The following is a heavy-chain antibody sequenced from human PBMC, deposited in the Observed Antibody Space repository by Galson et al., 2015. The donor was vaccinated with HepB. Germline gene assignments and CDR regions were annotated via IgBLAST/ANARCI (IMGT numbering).Heavy chain of an antibody. J-gene: IGHJ4*02. CDR3: ARGGGIAAPFDY. V-gene: IGHV3-11*06. D-gene: IGHD6-13*01. CDR2: ISSSSRYT. CDR1: GFTFSDYY. Sequence: SLRLSCAASGFTFSDYYMSWIRQAPGKGLEWVSYISSSSRYTNYADSVKGRFTISRDNAKNSLHLQMNSLRAEDTAIYYCARGGGIAAPFDYWGQGTLVTVSS.